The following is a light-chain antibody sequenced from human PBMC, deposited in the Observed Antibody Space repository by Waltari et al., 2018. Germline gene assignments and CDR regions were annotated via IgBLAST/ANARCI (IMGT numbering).Light chain of an antibody. V-gene: IGKV2-28*01. CDR2: LGS. CDR1: QSILHSNGYNY. Sequence: DIVMTQSPLSLPVTPGEPASISCRSSQSILHSNGYNYLDWYLQTPGQSHRLLIYLGSSRAAGVPGRFSGSGSGTDFTLKISGVEAEDVGVYYCMQALQTPLTFGGGTKVEIK. CDR3: MQALQTPLT. J-gene: IGKJ4*01.